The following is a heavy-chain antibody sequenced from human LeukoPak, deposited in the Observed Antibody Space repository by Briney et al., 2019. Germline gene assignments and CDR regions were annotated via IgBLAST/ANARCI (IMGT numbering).Heavy chain of an antibody. V-gene: IGHV3-74*01. Sequence: GGPLRLSCAASGFTFSTYWMHWVRQAPGKGLVWVSLINSGGDDTRYADSVKGRFTISRDNAKNTLYLQMNSPRAEDTAVYYCARRIGYSSGHSAVYYFDYWGQGTLVTVSS. D-gene: IGHD6-19*01. CDR2: INSGGDDT. J-gene: IGHJ4*02. CDR3: ARRIGYSSGHSAVYYFDY. CDR1: GFTFSTYW.